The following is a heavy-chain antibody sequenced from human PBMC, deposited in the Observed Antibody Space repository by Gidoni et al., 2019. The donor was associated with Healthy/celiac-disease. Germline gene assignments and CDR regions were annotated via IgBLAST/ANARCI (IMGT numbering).Heavy chain of an antibody. CDR3: ARDPGGMATTIDY. D-gene: IGHD5-12*01. J-gene: IGHJ4*02. V-gene: IGHV4-59*01. CDR1: GGSISSYY. CDR2: LYYSGST. Sequence: QVQLQESGPGLVKPSETLSLTCTVPGGSISSYYWRWIRQPPGKGLEWIGYLYYSGSTNYNPSLKSRVTISVDTSKNQFSLKLSSVTAADTAVYYCARDPGGMATTIDYWGQGTLVTVSS.